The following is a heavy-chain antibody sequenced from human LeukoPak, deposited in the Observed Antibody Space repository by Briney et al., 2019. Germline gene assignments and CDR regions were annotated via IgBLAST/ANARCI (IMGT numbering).Heavy chain of an antibody. CDR1: GFTFSTYS. CDR3: AGAHNWKYGSFDF. CDR2: ISSSSTYI. J-gene: IGHJ4*02. Sequence: GGSLRLSCAASGFTFSTYSMNWVRQAPGKGLEWVSFISSSSTYIYFVDSVKGRFTISRDNAKNSLVLQMNSLRAEDTAVYYCAGAHNWKYGSFDFWGQGTLVTVSS. D-gene: IGHD1-7*01. V-gene: IGHV3-21*01.